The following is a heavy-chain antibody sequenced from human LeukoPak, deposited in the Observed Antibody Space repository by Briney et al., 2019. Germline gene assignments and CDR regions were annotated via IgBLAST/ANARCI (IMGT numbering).Heavy chain of an antibody. CDR3: ARVAWYYYGSGTCLDY. V-gene: IGHV3-7*01. J-gene: IGHJ4*02. Sequence: GGSLRLSCAASGFTFSSYWMTWVRQAPGKGLEWVANIKQDGTERYYVDSVEGRSTISRDNAKNSLYLQMTSLRAEDTAVYYCARVAWYYYGSGTCLDYWGQGTLVTVSS. D-gene: IGHD3-10*01. CDR1: GFTFSSYW. CDR2: IKQDGTER.